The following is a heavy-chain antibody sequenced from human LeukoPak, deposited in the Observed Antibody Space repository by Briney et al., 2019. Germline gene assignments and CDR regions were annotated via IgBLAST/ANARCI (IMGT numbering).Heavy chain of an antibody. D-gene: IGHD6-19*01. CDR1: GFTFSRHG. CDR3: AKDEYSSGWSPLDY. CDR2: ISNDGSNK. J-gene: IGHJ4*02. V-gene: IGHV3-30*18. Sequence: GGSLRLSCAASGFTFSRHGMHWVRQAPGKGLEGVAGISNDGSNKYYADSVKGRLTIPRDNSKNTLYLQMNSLRVEDTAVYYCAKDEYSSGWSPLDYWGQGILVTVST.